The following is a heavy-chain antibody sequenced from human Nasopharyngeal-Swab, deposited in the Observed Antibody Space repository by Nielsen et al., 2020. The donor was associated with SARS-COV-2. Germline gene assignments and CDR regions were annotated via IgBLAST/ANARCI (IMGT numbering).Heavy chain of an antibody. CDR2: VYYSGST. CDR3: ARGDILTPYYYMDA. Sequence: SETLSLTCTVSGGSISSYYWNWVRSPPGKGLEWIAYVYYSGSTKYNPSLKSRVTISVDRAKNQVSLKLTSVTAADTAVYYCARGDILTPYYYMDAWGRGTTVAVSS. D-gene: IGHD3-9*01. J-gene: IGHJ6*03. V-gene: IGHV4-59*01. CDR1: GGSISSYY.